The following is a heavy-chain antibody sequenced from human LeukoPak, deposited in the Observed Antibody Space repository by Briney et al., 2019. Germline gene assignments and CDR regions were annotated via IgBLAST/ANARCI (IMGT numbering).Heavy chain of an antibody. CDR2: ISGSGGST. CDR3: AKDILSYDILTAYAGAFDH. CDR1: GFTFSSYA. Sequence: GGSLRLSCAASGFTFSSYAMSWVRQAPGKGLEWVSAISGSGGSTYYADSVKGRFTISRDNSKNTLYLQMNSLRAEDTAVYYCAKDILSYDILTAYAGAFDHWGQGTLVTVSS. D-gene: IGHD3-9*01. J-gene: IGHJ4*02. V-gene: IGHV3-23*01.